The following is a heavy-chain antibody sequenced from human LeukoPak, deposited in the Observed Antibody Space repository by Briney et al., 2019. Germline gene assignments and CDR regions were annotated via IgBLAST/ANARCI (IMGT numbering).Heavy chain of an antibody. CDR3: TRLPLTDIAVAGSDY. V-gene: IGHV3-73*01. CDR1: GFAFSGSA. J-gene: IGHJ4*02. D-gene: IGHD6-19*01. Sequence: GGSLRLFCAASGFAFSGSAIHWVRQASGKGLEWVGRIRSKANSYATAYAASVKGRFTISRDDSKNTAYLQMNSLKTEDTAVYYCTRLPLTDIAVAGSDYWGQGTLVTVSS. CDR2: IRSKANSYAT.